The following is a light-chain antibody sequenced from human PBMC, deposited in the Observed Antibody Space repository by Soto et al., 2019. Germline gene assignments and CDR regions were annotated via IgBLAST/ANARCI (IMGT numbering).Light chain of an antibody. CDR2: QDV. Sequence: SYELTQPPSVSVSPGQTATITCSGDKLDDKYVFWYQQKPGQSPVVVLYQDVRRPSGIPERFSGSNSGNTATLTIGGTQPVDEADYYCQTWDTSSVVFGGGTKLTVL. V-gene: IGLV3-1*01. CDR1: KLDDKY. CDR3: QTWDTSSVV. J-gene: IGLJ3*02.